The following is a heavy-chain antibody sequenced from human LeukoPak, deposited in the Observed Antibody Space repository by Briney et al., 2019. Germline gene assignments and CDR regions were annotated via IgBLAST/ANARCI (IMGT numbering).Heavy chain of an antibody. D-gene: IGHD1-26*01. CDR3: ARDREIDY. J-gene: IGHJ4*02. V-gene: IGHV3-23*01. Sequence: GGSLRLSCAASGFTFSNYAMTWVRQAPGKGLEWVSSISGSGGGTYYPDSVKGRFTISRDNSRNTLYLQMNSLRAEDTAVYFCARDREIDYWGQGTLVTVSS. CDR2: ISGSGGGT. CDR1: GFTFSNYA.